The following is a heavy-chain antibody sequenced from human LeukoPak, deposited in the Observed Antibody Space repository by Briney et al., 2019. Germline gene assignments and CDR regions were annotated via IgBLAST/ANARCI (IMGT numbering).Heavy chain of an antibody. CDR2: ISAYNGNT. Sequence: ASVKVSCKASGYTFTSYGISWVRQAPGRGLEWMGWISAYNGNTNYAQKLQGRVTMTTDTSTSTAYMELRSLRSDDTAVYYCARGRGYSYGYYYYYMDVWGKGTTVTVSS. J-gene: IGHJ6*03. CDR1: GYTFTSYG. CDR3: ARGRGYSYGYYYYYMDV. V-gene: IGHV1-18*01. D-gene: IGHD5-18*01.